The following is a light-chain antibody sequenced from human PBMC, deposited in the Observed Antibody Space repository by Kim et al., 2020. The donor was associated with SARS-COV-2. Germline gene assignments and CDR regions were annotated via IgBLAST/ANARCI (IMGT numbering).Light chain of an antibody. V-gene: IGKV1D-12*01. CDR3: QPAHGFPLT. CDR2: EAS. J-gene: IGKJ4*01. Sequence: DIQMTQSPSSVSASVGDRVTITCRASQDISSWLAWYQQKPGKAPKVLIYEASNLQSGVPSRFSGSGSGTDFTLTINSLQPEDFATYYCQPAHGFPLTFGGGTKVDIK. CDR1: QDISSW.